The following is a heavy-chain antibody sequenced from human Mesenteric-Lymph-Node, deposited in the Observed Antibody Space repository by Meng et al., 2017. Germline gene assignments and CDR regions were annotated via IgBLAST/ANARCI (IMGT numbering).Heavy chain of an antibody. D-gene: IGHD6-19*01. CDR2: IYHSGST. V-gene: IGHV4-4*02. CDR3: ARVGQWLPIDY. J-gene: IGHJ4*02. Sequence: GPDVCERLGTRPCPRPFSGGSISSINGWIWVGPPPGKGLEWIGEIYHSGSTNYNPSLKSRVTISVDKSKNQFSLNLSSVTAADTAVYYCARVGQWLPIDYWGQGTLVTVSS. CDR1: GGSISSING.